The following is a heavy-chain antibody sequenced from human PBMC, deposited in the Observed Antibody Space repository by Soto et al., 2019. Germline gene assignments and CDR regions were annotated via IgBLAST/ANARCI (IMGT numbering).Heavy chain of an antibody. CDR2: INSDGSST. V-gene: IGHV3-74*01. J-gene: IGHJ5*02. D-gene: IGHD3-16*02. Sequence: PGGSLRLSCAASGFTFSSYWMHWVRQAPGKGLVWVSRINSDGSSTSYADSVKGRFTISRDNAKNTLYLQMNSLRAEDTAVYYCVKDDYIWGSYRLWWFDPWGQGTLVTVSS. CDR3: VKDDYIWGSYRLWWFDP. CDR1: GFTFSSYW.